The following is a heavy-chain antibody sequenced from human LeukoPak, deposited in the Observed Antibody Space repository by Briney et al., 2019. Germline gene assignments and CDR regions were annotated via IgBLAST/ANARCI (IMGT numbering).Heavy chain of an antibody. CDR3: AGPPLYNWNDWDYFDY. CDR1: GYSFTSYW. J-gene: IGHJ4*02. CDR2: IYPGDSDT. V-gene: IGHV5-51*01. D-gene: IGHD1-1*01. Sequence: GESLKISCKGSGYSFTSYWIGWVRQMPGKGLEWMGIIYPGDSDTRYSPSFQGQVTISADKSISTAYLQWSSPKASDTAMYYCAGPPLYNWNDWDYFDYWGQGTLVTVSS.